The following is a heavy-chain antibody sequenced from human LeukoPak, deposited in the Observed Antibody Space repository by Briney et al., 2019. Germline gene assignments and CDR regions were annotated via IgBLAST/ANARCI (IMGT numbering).Heavy chain of an antibody. CDR2: ISYGENPY. CDR1: GFTFSTNA. Sequence: PGGSLRLSCAASGFTFSTNAIHWVRQAPGKGLEWVAIISYGENPYSYADSVQGRFTISRDNSQSTVHLQMNSLRPEDTAVYFCARNHFNQNVFDIWGQGTMVTVSS. D-gene: IGHD1-14*01. J-gene: IGHJ3*02. V-gene: IGHV3-30*01. CDR3: ARNHFNQNVFDI.